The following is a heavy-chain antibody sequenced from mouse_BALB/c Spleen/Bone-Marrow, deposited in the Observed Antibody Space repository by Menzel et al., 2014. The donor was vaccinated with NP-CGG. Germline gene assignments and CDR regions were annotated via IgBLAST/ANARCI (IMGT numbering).Heavy chain of an antibody. D-gene: IGHD1-1*01. CDR2: IDPETGGT. J-gene: IGHJ3*01. V-gene: IGHV1-15*01. CDR1: GYTFTDYE. CDR3: TREGYYGSSPAWFAY. Sequence: VQLQQSGAELVRPGASVTLSCKASGYTFTDYEMHWVKQTPVHGLEWIGAIDPETGGTAYNQKFKGKATLTADKSSSTAYMGLRSLTSEDSAVYYCTREGYYGSSPAWFAYWGQGTLVTVSA.